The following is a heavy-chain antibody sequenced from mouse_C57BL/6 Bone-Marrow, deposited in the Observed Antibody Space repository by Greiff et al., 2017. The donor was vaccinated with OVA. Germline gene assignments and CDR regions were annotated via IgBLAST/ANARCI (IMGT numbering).Heavy chain of an antibody. CDR3: ARGPITTVVATPFAY. D-gene: IGHD1-1*01. CDR2: INPNNGGT. CDR1: GYTFTDYN. Sequence: EVQLQQSGPELVKPGASVKMSCKASGYTFTDYNMHWVKQSHGKSLEWIGYINPNNGGTSYNQKFKGKATLTVNKSSSTAYMELRSLTSEDSAVYYCARGPITTVVATPFAYWGQGTLVTVSA. V-gene: IGHV1-22*01. J-gene: IGHJ3*01.